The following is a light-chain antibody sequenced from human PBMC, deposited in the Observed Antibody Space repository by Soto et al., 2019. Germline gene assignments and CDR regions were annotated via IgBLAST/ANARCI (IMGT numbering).Light chain of an antibody. V-gene: IGKV3-15*01. CDR2: GAS. J-gene: IGKJ2*01. Sequence: EIVMTQSPATLSVSPGERATLSCRASQSISSELAWYQQRPGQPPRFLIYGASTRATGVPDRFTGSGSGSDFTLTISGLQSEDFAVYYCQQGHNWPLTFGQGTRLEI. CDR3: QQGHNWPLT. CDR1: QSISSE.